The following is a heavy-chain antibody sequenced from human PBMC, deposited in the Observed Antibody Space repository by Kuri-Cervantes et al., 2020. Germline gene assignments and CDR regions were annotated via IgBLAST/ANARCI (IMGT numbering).Heavy chain of an antibody. CDR1: GFTFSDYY. Sequence: GESLKISCAASGFTFSDYYMSWLRQDPGKGLEWISYIRSTSNTIYYADSVKGRFTISRDNAKNSLYLQMNSLRAEDTAVYYCARGPLYSSSWSVDYWGQGTLVTVSS. D-gene: IGHD6-13*01. CDR2: IRSTSNTI. J-gene: IGHJ4*02. CDR3: ARGPLYSSSWSVDY. V-gene: IGHV3-11*01.